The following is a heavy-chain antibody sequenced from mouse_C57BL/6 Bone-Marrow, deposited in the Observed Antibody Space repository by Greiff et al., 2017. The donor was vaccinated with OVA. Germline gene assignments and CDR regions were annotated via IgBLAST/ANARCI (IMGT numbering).Heavy chain of an antibody. CDR1: GFSLTSYA. D-gene: IGHD1-1*01. J-gene: IGHJ1*03. CDR3: ARNSNPPYYYGSSYDWYFDV. CDR2: IWTGGGT. V-gene: IGHV2-9-1*01. Sequence: QVHVKQSGPGLVAPSQSLSITCTVSGFSLTSYAISWVRQPPGKGLEWLGVIWTGGGTNYNSALKSRLSISKDNSKSQVFLKMNSLQTDDTARYYCARNSNPPYYYGSSYDWYFDVWGTGTTVTVSS.